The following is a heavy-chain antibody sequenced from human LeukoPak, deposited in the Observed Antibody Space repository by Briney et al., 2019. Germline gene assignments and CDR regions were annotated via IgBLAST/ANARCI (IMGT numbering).Heavy chain of an antibody. V-gene: IGHV3-20*04. CDR1: GFTFSSYA. Sequence: GGSLRLSCAASGFTFSSYAMSWVRQAPGKGLEWVSGINWNGGSTGYADSVKGRFTISRDNAKNSLYLQMNSLRAEDTALYYCARVLFSGYCTNGVCYPFDYWGQGTLVTVSS. CDR2: INWNGGST. J-gene: IGHJ4*02. D-gene: IGHD2-8*01. CDR3: ARVLFSGYCTNGVCYPFDY.